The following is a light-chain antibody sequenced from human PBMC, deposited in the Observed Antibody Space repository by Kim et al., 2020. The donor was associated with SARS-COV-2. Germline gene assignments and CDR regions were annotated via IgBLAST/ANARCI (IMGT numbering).Light chain of an antibody. CDR1: QSVSRNY. Sequence: EIVLTQSPGTLSLSPGERATLSCRASQSVSRNYLAWYQQKPGQAPRLVIYAASSRATGIPDRFSGSGSGTDFTFTISRLEPEDFAVYYCQHYSDSPPWTFGQGTKVGIK. CDR2: AAS. J-gene: IGKJ1*01. CDR3: QHYSDSPPWT. V-gene: IGKV3-20*01.